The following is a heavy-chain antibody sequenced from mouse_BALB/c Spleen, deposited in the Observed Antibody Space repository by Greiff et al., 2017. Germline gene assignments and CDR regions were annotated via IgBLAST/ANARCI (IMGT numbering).Heavy chain of an antibody. V-gene: IGHV1S34*01. Sequence: LVKTGASVKISCKASGYSFTGYYMHWVKQSHGKSLEWIGYISCYNGATSYNQKFKGKATFTVDTSSSTAYMQFNSLTSEDSAVYYCAISTMITTRNWAQVAYFDYWGQGTTLTVSS. J-gene: IGHJ2*01. CDR2: ISCYNGAT. CDR3: AISTMITTRNWAQVAYFDY. CDR1: GYSFTGYY. D-gene: IGHD2-4*01.